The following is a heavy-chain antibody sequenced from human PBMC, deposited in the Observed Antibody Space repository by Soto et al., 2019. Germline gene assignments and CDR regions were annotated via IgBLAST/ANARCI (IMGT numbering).Heavy chain of an antibody. CDR1: GYTFTSYD. V-gene: IGHV1-8*01. CDR2: MNPNSGNT. CDR3: ARGLKGYGDYANYFDY. J-gene: IGHJ4*02. D-gene: IGHD4-17*01. Sequence: ASVKVSCKASGYTFTSYDINWVRQATGQGLEWMGWMNPNSGNTGYAQKFQGRVTMTRNTSISTAYMELSSLRSEDTAVYYCARGLKGYGDYANYFDYWGQGTLVTVSS.